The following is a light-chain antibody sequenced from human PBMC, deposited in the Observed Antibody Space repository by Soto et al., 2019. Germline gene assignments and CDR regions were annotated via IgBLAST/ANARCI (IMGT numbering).Light chain of an antibody. CDR3: QRYGASPRT. CDR2: GAS. CDR1: QSVSNAY. Sequence: EIVLTQSPGTLSLSPRERATLSCRASQSVSNAYLAWYQHKVGQSPRLLIYGASNRAPGIPDRFSGSGSGTDFTLTISSLEPEDFAVYYCQRYGASPRTFGQGTQVEVK. V-gene: IGKV3-20*01. J-gene: IGKJ1*01.